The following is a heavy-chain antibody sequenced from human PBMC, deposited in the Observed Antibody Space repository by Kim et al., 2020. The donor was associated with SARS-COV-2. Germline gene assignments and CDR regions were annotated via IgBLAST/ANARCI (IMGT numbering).Heavy chain of an antibody. Sequence: DPMKGRYTISRDNSKNTRYLQMSRLRAADTDVYYCVRRHSSGWYWGVDYWGQGTLVTVSS. V-gene: IGHV3-64D*06. J-gene: IGHJ4*02. D-gene: IGHD6-13*01. CDR3: VRRHSSGWYWGVDY.